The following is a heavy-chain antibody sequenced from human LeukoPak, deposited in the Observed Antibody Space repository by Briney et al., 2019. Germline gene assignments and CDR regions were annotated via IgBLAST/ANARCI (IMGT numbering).Heavy chain of an antibody. V-gene: IGHV1-2*06. Sequence: GASVKVSCKASGYTFTGYHIHWVRQAPGQGLEWMGRINPYSGDTNFAQKFQGRVTMTRDTSITTAYMDLSSLTPDDTAVYYCARADLDTAMAPVDPWGQGTLVTVSS. CDR2: INPYSGDT. CDR1: GYTFTGYH. CDR3: ARADLDTAMAPVDP. J-gene: IGHJ5*02. D-gene: IGHD5-18*01.